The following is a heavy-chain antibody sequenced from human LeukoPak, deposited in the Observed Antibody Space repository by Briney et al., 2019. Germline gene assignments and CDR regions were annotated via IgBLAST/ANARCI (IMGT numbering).Heavy chain of an antibody. CDR2: IYYTGST. J-gene: IGHJ5*02. CDR3: AGGSSWYNWYDP. D-gene: IGHD6-13*01. V-gene: IGHV4-39*01. Sequence: SETLSLTCTVSGGSIRSSNYYWGWIRQPPGKGLEWIGSIYYTGSTNSNPPLKSRLTMSVDTSKNQFSLKLTSLTAADTAVYYCAGGSSWYNWYDPWGQGTLVTVSS. CDR1: GGSIRSSNYY.